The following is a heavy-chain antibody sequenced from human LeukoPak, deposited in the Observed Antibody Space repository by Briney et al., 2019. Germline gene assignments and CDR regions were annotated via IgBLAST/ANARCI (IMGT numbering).Heavy chain of an antibody. CDR2: GYSSGSA. J-gene: IGHJ4*02. V-gene: IGHV4-4*07. D-gene: IGHD1-26*01. CDR3: TTQSGSYFS. CDR1: GDSITNYY. Sequence: SETLFLTCTVSGDSITNYYWTWIRQPAGKGLEWIGRGYSSGSASYNPSLSSRVTMSVDTSKNHFSLTVSSVTAADTAVYYCTTQSGSYFSWGQGTLVTVSS.